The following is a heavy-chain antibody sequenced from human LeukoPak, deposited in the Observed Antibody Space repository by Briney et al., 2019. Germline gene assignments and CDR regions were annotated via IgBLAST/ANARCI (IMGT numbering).Heavy chain of an antibody. CDR3: ARGEGYCSGGSCYGNWFDP. CDR1: ARSISSYY. D-gene: IGHD2-15*01. J-gene: IGHJ5*02. V-gene: IGHV4-4*07. CDR2: IYTSGST. Sequence: SATLSLTCTVSARSISSYYWSWIRQPAGKGLEWIGRIYTSGSTNYNPSLKSRVTMSVDTSKNQFSLKLTSVTAADTAVYYCARGEGYCSGGSCYGNWFDPWGQGTLVTVSS.